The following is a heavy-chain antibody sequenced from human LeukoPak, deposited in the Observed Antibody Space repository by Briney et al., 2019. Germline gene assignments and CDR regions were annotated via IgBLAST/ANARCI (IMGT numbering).Heavy chain of an antibody. V-gene: IGHV1-2*02. CDR3: AREYSSSADDYFDY. D-gene: IGHD6-6*01. J-gene: IGHJ4*02. Sequence: ASVKVSCKASGYTFTCYYMHWVRQAPGQGLEWMGWINPNSGGTNYAQKFQGRVTMTRDTSISTAYMELSRLRSDDTAVYYCAREYSSSADDYFDYWGQGTLVTVSS. CDR1: GYTFTCYY. CDR2: INPNSGGT.